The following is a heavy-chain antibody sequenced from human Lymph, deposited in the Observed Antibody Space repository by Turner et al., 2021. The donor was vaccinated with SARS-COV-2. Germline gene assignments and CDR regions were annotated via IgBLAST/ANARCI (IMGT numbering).Heavy chain of an antibody. CDR2: ISYDGSNK. CDR3: ATLFTIPYYSDSSVYYTDY. CDR1: GVTFSSYA. J-gene: IGHJ4*02. V-gene: IGHV3-30*04. Sequence: QVQLVESGGGVVQPGRSLRRSCAASGVTFSSYAMHWVRRAPGKGLEWVAVISYDGSNKYYADSLKGRFTISRDNSKNTLYLQVNSLRAEDTAVFYCATLFTIPYYSDSSVYYTDYWGQGTLVTVSS. D-gene: IGHD3-22*01.